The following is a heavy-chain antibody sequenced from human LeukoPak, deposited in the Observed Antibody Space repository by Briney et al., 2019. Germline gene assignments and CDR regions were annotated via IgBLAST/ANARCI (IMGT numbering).Heavy chain of an antibody. CDR3: ARDLIGSSGWYGDAFDI. D-gene: IGHD6-19*01. J-gene: IGHJ3*02. CDR1: GGTFTSYA. Sequence: SVKVSFTASGGTFTSYAISWVRQAPGQGLEWMGRIIPIFGTANYAQKFQGRVTITADESTSTAYLELSSLRSENTAVYYGARDLIGSSGWYGDAFDIWGQGTMVTVSS. V-gene: IGHV1-69*13. CDR2: IIPIFGTA.